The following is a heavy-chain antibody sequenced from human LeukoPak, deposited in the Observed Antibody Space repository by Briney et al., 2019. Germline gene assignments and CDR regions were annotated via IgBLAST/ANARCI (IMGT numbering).Heavy chain of an antibody. Sequence: PGGSLRLSCAVSGFAFGSEAMSWVRQSPARGLEWVASISPGGGTTYYADYVKGRFTISRDNAKNSLYLQMNSLRAEDTALYHCAMGASGDGAFDIWGQGTMVTVSS. J-gene: IGHJ3*02. D-gene: IGHD2-21*02. CDR2: ISPGGGTT. CDR1: GFAFGSEA. CDR3: AMGASGDGAFDI. V-gene: IGHV3-23*01.